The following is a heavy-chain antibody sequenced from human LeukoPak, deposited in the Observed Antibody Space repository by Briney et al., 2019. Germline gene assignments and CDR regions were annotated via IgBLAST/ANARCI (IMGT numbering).Heavy chain of an antibody. CDR1: GYTFTSYD. D-gene: IGHD3-10*01. Sequence: ASVKVSCKASGYTFTSYDTNWVRQATGQGLEWMGWMNPNSGNTGYAQKFQGRVTMTRNTSISIAYMELSSLRSEDTAVYYCARHLPMVRGVKWFDPWGQGTLVTVSS. CDR3: ARHLPMVRGVKWFDP. V-gene: IGHV1-8*01. J-gene: IGHJ5*02. CDR2: MNPNSGNT.